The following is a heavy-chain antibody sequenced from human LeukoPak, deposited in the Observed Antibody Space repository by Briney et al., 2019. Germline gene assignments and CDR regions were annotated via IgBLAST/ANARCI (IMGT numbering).Heavy chain of an antibody. D-gene: IGHD3-3*01. CDR2: ISSNGISI. CDR1: GFTFSDYY. J-gene: IGHJ4*02. CDR3: ARGGGRFLASRNYFDY. V-gene: IGHV3-11*04. Sequence: GGSLRLSCAASGFTFSDYYMSWIRQAPGKGLEWVSYISSNGISIYYADSVKGRFTISRDNAKNSLYLQMNSLRAEDTAVYYCARGGGRFLASRNYFDYWGQGTLVTVSS.